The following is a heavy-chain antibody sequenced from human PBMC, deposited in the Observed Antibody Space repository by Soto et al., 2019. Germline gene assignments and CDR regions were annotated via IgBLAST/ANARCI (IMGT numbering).Heavy chain of an antibody. CDR2: ITYDGANG. Sequence: GGSLRLSCLASGFIFRSYAMHWVRQAPGKGLEWVAVITYDGANGYYADSVKGRFAISRDNSKSTLFLQMNSLRPEDTAVYYCARAFSGSYPNFDYWGQGTLVTVSS. D-gene: IGHD1-26*01. V-gene: IGHV3-30*09. CDR1: GFIFRSYA. J-gene: IGHJ4*02. CDR3: ARAFSGSYPNFDY.